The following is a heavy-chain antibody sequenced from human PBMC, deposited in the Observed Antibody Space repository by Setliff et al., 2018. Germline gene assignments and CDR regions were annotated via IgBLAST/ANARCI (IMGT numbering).Heavy chain of an antibody. V-gene: IGHV3-30*02. J-gene: IGHJ6*03. CDR3: VKWDSKYVSGSHYMDV. CDR2: IRFDGTNK. Sequence: LSLSCAASGFTFDIYGMHWVRQAPGKGLEWVAFIRFDGTNKYYADSVKGRFTISRDNSKNTLYLQVNTLRPEDTAVYYCVKWDSKYVSGSHYMDVWGKGTTVTVSS. D-gene: IGHD3-16*01. CDR1: GFTFDIYG.